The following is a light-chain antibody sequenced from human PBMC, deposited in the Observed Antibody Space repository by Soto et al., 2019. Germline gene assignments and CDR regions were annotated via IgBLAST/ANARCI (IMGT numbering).Light chain of an antibody. V-gene: IGKV3-20*01. CDR3: QQYGSSPLT. J-gene: IGKJ4*01. CDR1: QSVRSNY. Sequence: EIVLTQSPDTLSLSPGERATLSCRASQSVRSNYLAWYQQKPGQAPRFLIYDASSRATGNPDRFSGSGSGTDFTLTISRLEPEDFAVYYCQQYGSSPLTFGGGTKVDIK. CDR2: DAS.